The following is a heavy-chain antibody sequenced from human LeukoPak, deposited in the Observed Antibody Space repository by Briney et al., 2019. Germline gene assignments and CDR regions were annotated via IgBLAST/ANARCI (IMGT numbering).Heavy chain of an antibody. D-gene: IGHD1-26*01. CDR1: GGTFSSYA. CDR2: IIPILGIA. J-gene: IGHJ4*02. CDR3: ARARYSGSNLDY. Sequence: SVKVSCKASGGTFSSYAISWGRQAPGQGLEWMGRIIPILGIANYAQKFQGRVTITADKSTSTAYMELSSLRSEDTAVYYCARARYSGSNLDYWGQGTLVTVSS. V-gene: IGHV1-69*04.